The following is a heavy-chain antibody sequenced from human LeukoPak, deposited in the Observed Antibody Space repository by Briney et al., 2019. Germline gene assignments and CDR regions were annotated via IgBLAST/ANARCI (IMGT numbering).Heavy chain of an antibody. D-gene: IGHD2/OR15-2a*01. CDR1: GFTFSSYG. CDR2: ISYDGSNK. V-gene: IGHV3-30*18. CDR3: AKDMVGVLQPTKIFDY. J-gene: IGHJ4*02. Sequence: PGGSLRLSCAASGFTFSSYGMHWVRQAPGKGLEWVAVISYDGSNKYYADSVKGRFTISRDNSKNTLYLQMNSLRAEVTAVYYCAKDMVGVLQPTKIFDYWGQGTLVTVSS.